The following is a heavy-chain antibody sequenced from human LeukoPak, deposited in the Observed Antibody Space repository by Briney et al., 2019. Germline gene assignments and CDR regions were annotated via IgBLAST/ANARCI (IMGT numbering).Heavy chain of an antibody. CDR1: GVIFSNYW. Sequence: GGSLRLSCAGSGVIFSNYWMTWVRQAPGKGRGWGSYTTNTGNGKYYADSVRGGFTISRDKGKNSLSLEMNSLRVGDTAVYYCARERRGWAAGSGPDGFDIWGEGTVVTVS. D-gene: IGHD3-10*01. V-gene: IGHV3-48*01. CDR3: ARERRGWAAGSGPDGFDI. CDR2: TTNTGNGK. J-gene: IGHJ3*02.